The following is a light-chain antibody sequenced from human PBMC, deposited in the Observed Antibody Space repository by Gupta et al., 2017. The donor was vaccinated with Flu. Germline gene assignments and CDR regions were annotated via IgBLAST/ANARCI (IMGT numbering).Light chain of an antibody. J-gene: IGLJ1*01. CDR2: SVS. Sequence: QSALTQPASVSGSPGQSVTISCTGTSSDLVNYDYVSWYQHHPGKAPKLVIYSVSNRPSGVSTRFSGSKSDNAASLTISGLQPEDEADYYCSSSTATNTHVFGTGTKVTVL. V-gene: IGLV2-14*03. CDR3: SSSTATNTHV. CDR1: SSDLVNYDY.